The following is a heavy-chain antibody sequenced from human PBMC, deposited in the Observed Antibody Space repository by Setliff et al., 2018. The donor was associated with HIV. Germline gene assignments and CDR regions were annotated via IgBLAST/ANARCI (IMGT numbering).Heavy chain of an antibody. Sequence: SETLSLTCAVSGGSISSRDWWSWVRQPPGKGLEWIGSIHHSGSTYYNPSLKSRVIISVDVSKNQFSLKLSSVTAADTAVYYCARDVEHMMDVWGQGTTVTVSS. CDR2: IHHSGST. CDR3: ARDVEHMMDV. CDR1: GGSISSRDW. V-gene: IGHV4-4*02. J-gene: IGHJ6*02.